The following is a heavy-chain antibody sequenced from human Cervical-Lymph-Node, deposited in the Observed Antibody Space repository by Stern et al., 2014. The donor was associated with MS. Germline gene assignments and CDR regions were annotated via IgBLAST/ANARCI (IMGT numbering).Heavy chain of an antibody. D-gene: IGHD5-24*01. CDR1: GYKFTNNW. V-gene: IGHV5-51*03. Sequence: EVQLVESGAEVKKPGASLRISCEVSGYKFTNNWIGWVRQMPGKVLEWMGIIYPGDSETRYSPSFQGQVTILVDKSNTTAYLQWSSLKASDTALYYCARRGHGYMGIDYWGQGTPVTVSS. CDR2: IYPGDSET. CDR3: ARRGHGYMGIDY. J-gene: IGHJ4*02.